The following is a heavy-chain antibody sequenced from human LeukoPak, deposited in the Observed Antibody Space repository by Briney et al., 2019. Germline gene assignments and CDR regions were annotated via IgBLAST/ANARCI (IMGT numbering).Heavy chain of an antibody. Sequence: GASVKVSCKASGYTFTSYGISWVRQAPGQGLEWMGWISGYNGNTNSAQSLQGRVTMTTDTSTSTAYMELRSLRSDDTAVYYCARDRLSSSSAFDLWGQGTLVTVSS. D-gene: IGHD6-13*01. J-gene: IGHJ5*02. CDR2: ISGYNGNT. V-gene: IGHV1-18*01. CDR3: ARDRLSSSSAFDL. CDR1: GYTFTSYG.